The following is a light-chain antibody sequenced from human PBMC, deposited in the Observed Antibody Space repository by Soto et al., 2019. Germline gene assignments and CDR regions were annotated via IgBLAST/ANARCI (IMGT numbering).Light chain of an antibody. J-gene: IGLJ1*01. CDR1: SSNIGAGYD. Sequence: QSALTQPPSVSGAPGQRVTVACTGSSSNIGAGYDVHWYQQLPGTAPKLLIYGNSNRPSGVPDRFSGSKSGTSASLAITGLQAEDEAYYDWQSSDSSLSASSVFGTGTKVPVL. V-gene: IGLV1-40*01. CDR2: GNS. CDR3: QSSDSSLSASSV.